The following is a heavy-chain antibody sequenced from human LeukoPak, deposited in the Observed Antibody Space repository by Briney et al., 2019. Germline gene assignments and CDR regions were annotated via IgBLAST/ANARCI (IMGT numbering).Heavy chain of an antibody. Sequence: SVKVSCKASGATFSCYAISWVRQAPGQGLEWMGGIIPIFGTANYAQKFQGRVTITADESTSTAYMELSSLRSEDTAVYYCARDSGPDTAMDQYYYYGMDVWGQGTTVTVSS. CDR2: IIPIFGTA. V-gene: IGHV1-69*13. CDR1: GATFSCYA. J-gene: IGHJ6*02. D-gene: IGHD5-18*01. CDR3: ARDSGPDTAMDQYYYYGMDV.